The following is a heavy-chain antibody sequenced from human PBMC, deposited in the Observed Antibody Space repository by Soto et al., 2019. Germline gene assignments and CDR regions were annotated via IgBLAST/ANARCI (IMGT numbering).Heavy chain of an antibody. V-gene: IGHV3-23*01. D-gene: IGHD6-13*01. CDR2: ISGSGGST. Sequence: GSLRLSCAASGFTFSSNYMSWVRQAPGKGLEWVSAISGSGGSTYYADSVKGRFTISRDNSKNTLYPQMNSLRAEDTAVYYCAKDSSSSWYGGYFDYSGQGTLVTVSS. J-gene: IGHJ4*02. CDR1: GFTFSSNY. CDR3: AKDSSSSWYGGYFDY.